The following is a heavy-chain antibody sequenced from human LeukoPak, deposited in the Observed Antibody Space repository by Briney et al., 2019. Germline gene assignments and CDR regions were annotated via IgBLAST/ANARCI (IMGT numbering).Heavy chain of an antibody. J-gene: IGHJ6*04. Sequence: SVKVSCKASGGTFSSYAISWVRQAPGQGLEWMGGIIPIFGTANYAQKFQGRVTITAVKSTSTAYMELSSLRSEDTAVYYCARVAYDILTGYYNYYYYGMDVWGKGTTVTVSS. D-gene: IGHD3-9*01. CDR2: IIPIFGTA. CDR3: ARVAYDILTGYYNYYYYGMDV. V-gene: IGHV1-69*06. CDR1: GGTFSSYA.